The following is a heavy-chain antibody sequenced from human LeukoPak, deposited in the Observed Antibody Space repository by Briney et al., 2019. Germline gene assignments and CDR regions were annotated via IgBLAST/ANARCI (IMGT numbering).Heavy chain of an antibody. CDR2: ISYDGSNK. J-gene: IGHJ6*02. Sequence: GGSLRLSCAASGFTFSSYGMHWVRQAPGKGLEWVAVISYDGSNKYYADSVKGRFTISRDNSKNTLYLQMNSLRAEDTAVYYCAKTMFGATEPDYYYGMDVWGQGTTVTVSS. CDR1: GFTFSSYG. D-gene: IGHD3-10*02. V-gene: IGHV3-30*18. CDR3: AKTMFGATEPDYYYGMDV.